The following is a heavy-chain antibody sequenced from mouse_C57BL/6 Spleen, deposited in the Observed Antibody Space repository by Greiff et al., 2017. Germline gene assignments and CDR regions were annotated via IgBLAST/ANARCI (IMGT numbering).Heavy chain of an antibody. Sequence: EVQLQQSGAELVRPGSSVTMSCKTSGYTFTSYGINWVKQRPGQGLEWIGYIYIGNGYTEYNEKFKGKATLTSDTSTSTADMQLSSQTSEDSAIYICAREDYGSSYGTHYYAMDYWGQGTSVTVSS. CDR1: GYTFTSYG. D-gene: IGHD1-1*01. J-gene: IGHJ4*01. V-gene: IGHV1-58*01. CDR2: IYIGNGYT. CDR3: AREDYGSSYGTHYYAMDY.